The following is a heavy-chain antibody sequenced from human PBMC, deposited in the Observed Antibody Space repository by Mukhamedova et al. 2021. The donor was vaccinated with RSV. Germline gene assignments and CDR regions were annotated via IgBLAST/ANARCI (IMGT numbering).Heavy chain of an antibody. CDR2: IYYSGST. D-gene: IGHD1-26*01. J-gene: IGHJ3*02. V-gene: IGHV4-31*02. CDR3: ARARRKWGLTRAAFDI. Sequence: IGYIYYSGSTYYNPSLKSRVTISVDTSKNQFSLKLSSVTAADTAVYYCARARRKWGLTRAAFDIWGQGTMVTVSS.